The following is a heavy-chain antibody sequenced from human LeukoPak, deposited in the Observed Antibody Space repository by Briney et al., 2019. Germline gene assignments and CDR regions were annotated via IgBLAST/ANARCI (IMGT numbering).Heavy chain of an antibody. V-gene: IGHV1-8*01. Sequence: GASVKVSCKASGYTFTSYDINWVRQATGQGLEWMGWMNPNSGNTGYAQKFQGRVTMTRNTSISTAYMELSSLRAEDTAVYYCARVQSYEGTWDYMDVWGKGTTVTVSS. D-gene: IGHD5-12*01. CDR3: ARVQSYEGTWDYMDV. CDR2: MNPNSGNT. CDR1: GYTFTSYD. J-gene: IGHJ6*03.